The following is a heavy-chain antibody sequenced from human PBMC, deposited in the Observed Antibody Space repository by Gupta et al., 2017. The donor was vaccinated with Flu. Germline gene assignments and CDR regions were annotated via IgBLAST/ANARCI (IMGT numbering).Heavy chain of an antibody. V-gene: IGHV5-51*01. Sequence: SGYIFTSYWIGWVGQMPGKGLEWMGIIYPGDSNTRYSPSFQGQVAISADKSISTAHLQWSSLKASDTAMYYCARHVAYRDFDAFDIWGQGTMVTVSS. J-gene: IGHJ3*02. D-gene: IGHD4-17*01. CDR2: IYPGDSNT. CDR1: GYIFTSYW. CDR3: ARHVAYRDFDAFDI.